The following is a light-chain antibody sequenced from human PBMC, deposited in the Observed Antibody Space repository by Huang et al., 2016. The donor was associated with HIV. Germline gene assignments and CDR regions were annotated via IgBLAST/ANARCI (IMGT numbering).Light chain of an antibody. CDR2: GAV. Sequence: DIQMTQSPSSLSASVGDRVTITCRTSQNINKYLNWYQHKPGKAPRLLIYGAVILERGVPLRFSGGVSGSDFTLTISSLQTDDLATYYCQESYSPLLTFGGGTKVEIK. V-gene: IGKV1-39*01. CDR3: QESYSPLLT. CDR1: QNINKY. J-gene: IGKJ4*01.